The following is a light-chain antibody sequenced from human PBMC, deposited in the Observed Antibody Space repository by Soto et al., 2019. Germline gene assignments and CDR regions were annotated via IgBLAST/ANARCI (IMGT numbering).Light chain of an antibody. CDR2: GAS. V-gene: IGKV3-20*01. CDR3: QQYGSSPPFT. J-gene: IGKJ3*01. Sequence: IVLTQSPGTLSLTPGERATLSCRASQSVSSRYLAWYQQKPGQAPRLLIYGASSSATGIPDRFSGSGSGTDFTLTISRLEPEDSAVYYCQQYGSSPPFTFGPGTRVDIK. CDR1: QSVSSRY.